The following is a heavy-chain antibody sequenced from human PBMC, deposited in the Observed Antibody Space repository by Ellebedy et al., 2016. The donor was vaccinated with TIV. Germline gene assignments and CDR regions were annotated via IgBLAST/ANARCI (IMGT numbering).Heavy chain of an antibody. J-gene: IGHJ4*02. CDR2: INPNSGGT. Sequence: ASVKVSXKASGYTFTGYYMHWVRQAPGQGLEWMGWINPNSGGTNYAQKFQGRVTMTRDTSISTAYMELSRLRSDDTPVYYCAREEGRPYYFDYWGQGTLVTVSS. V-gene: IGHV1-2*02. CDR3: AREEGRPYYFDY. CDR1: GYTFTGYY.